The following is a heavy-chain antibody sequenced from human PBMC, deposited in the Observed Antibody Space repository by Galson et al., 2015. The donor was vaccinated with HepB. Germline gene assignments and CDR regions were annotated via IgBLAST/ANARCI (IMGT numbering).Heavy chain of an antibody. CDR2: ISGTDNDI. Sequence: SLRLSCAASTFIFSTYSMNWVRQAPGKGLEWVSFISGTDNDIYYADSVKGRFTISRDNAKNSLYLQMNSLRAEDTAVYYCARVYYYDSSAYLYWGQGTLGTVS. D-gene: IGHD3-22*01. J-gene: IGHJ4*02. CDR3: ARVYYYDSSAYLY. V-gene: IGHV3-21*01. CDR1: TFIFSTYS.